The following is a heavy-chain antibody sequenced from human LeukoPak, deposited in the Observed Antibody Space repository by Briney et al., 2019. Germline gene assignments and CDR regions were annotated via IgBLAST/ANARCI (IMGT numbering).Heavy chain of an antibody. V-gene: IGHV3-30-3*01. J-gene: IGHJ4*02. CDR1: GGTFSSYA. CDR3: ARDFFGGSQGGY. Sequence: SCKASGGTFSSYAMHWVRQAPGKGLEWVAVISYDGSNKYYADSVKGRFTISRDNSKNTLYLQMNSLRAEDTAVYYCARDFFGGSQGGYWGQGTLVTVSS. CDR2: ISYDGSNK. D-gene: IGHD1-26*01.